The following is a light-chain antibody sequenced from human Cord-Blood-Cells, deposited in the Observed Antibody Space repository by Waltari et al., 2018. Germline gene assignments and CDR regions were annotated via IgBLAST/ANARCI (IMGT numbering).Light chain of an antibody. Sequence: DIHMTQSPSTLSASVGDRVTLTCRASQSISSWLAWYQQKPGKAPKLLIYKASSLESGVPSRFSGSGSGTEFTLTISSLQPDDFATYYCQQYNSYSTFGQGTKVEIK. CDR2: KAS. J-gene: IGKJ1*01. CDR1: QSISSW. CDR3: QQYNSYST. V-gene: IGKV1-5*03.